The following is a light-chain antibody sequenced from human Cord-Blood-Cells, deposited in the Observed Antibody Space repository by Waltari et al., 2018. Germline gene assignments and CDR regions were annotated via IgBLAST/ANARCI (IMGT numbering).Light chain of an antibody. CDR2: RNN. CDR3: AAWDDSLSGWV. V-gene: IGLV1-47*01. J-gene: IGLJ3*02. Sequence: QSVLTQPPSACGTPWQRVTISCSASSSNIGSNYVYWYQQLPGTAPKLLIYRNNQRPSGVPDRFSGSKSGTSASLAISGLRSEDEADYYCAAWDDSLSGWVFGGGTKLTVL. CDR1: SSNIGSNY.